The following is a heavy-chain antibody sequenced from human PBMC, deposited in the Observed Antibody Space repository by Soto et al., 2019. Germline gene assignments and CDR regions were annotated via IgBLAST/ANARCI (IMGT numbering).Heavy chain of an antibody. J-gene: IGHJ4*02. Sequence: ASVKVSCKVSGYTLTELSMHWVRQAPGKGLEWMGGFDPEDGETIYAQKFQGRVTMTEDTSTDTAYMELSSLRSEDTAVYYCATDPGYYGSGSYYLDDYWGQGTLVTVSS. CDR2: FDPEDGET. D-gene: IGHD3-10*01. CDR3: ATDPGYYGSGSYYLDDY. V-gene: IGHV1-24*01. CDR1: GYTLTELS.